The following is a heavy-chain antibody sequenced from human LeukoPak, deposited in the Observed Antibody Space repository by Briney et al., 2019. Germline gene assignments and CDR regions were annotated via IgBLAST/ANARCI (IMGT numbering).Heavy chain of an antibody. D-gene: IGHD6-19*01. CDR3: ARVRPWYSSGWYYFDY. V-gene: IGHV4-61*02. CDR2: IYTSGST. Sequence: SETLSLTCTVSGGSISSGSYYWSWIRQPAGKGLEWIGRIYTSGSTNYNPSLKSRVTISVDTSKNQFSLKLSSVTAADTAVYYCARVRPWYSSGWYYFDYWGQGTLVTVSS. CDR1: GGSISSGSYY. J-gene: IGHJ4*02.